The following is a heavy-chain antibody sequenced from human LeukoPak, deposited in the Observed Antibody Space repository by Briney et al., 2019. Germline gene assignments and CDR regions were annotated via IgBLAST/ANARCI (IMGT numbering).Heavy chain of an antibody. CDR1: GGIFSGYF. CDR3: ARDRQQLVLDY. Sequence: SETLCLTCAVYGGIFSGYFCEWIRHPPGKGLEWIGEMNHSGTSNSNPSLKTRATISVDTSKNQFSLKLRSVTAADTAVYYCARDRQQLVLDYWGQGTLVTVSS. D-gene: IGHD6-13*01. CDR2: MNHSGTS. V-gene: IGHV4-34*01. J-gene: IGHJ4*02.